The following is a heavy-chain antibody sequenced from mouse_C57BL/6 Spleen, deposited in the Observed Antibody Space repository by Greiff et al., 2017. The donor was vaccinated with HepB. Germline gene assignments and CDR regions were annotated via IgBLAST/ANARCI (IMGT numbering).Heavy chain of an antibody. CDR2: IDPYDSYT. J-gene: IGHJ3*01. D-gene: IGHD2-4*01. CDR3: ARFGGGLKNYDYDGFAY. Sequence: QVQLQQPGAELVKPGASVKLSCKASGYTFTSYWMQWVKQRPGQGLEWIGEIDPYDSYTNYNQKFKGKATLTVDTSSSTAYMQLSSLTSEDSAVYYCARFGGGLKNYDYDGFAYWGQGTLVTVSA. CDR1: GYTFTSYW. V-gene: IGHV1-50*01.